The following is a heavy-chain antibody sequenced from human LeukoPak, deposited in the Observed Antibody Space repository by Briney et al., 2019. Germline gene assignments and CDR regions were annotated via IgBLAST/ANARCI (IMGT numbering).Heavy chain of an antibody. V-gene: IGHV3-53*01. D-gene: IGHD1/OR15-1a*01. CDR1: GFTVSSNY. CDR2: IYSGGST. CDR3: ARNIWNTFDI. Sequence: GGSLRLSCAAYGFTVSSNYMSWVRQAPGKGLEWVSVIYSGGSTYYADSVKGRFTISRDNSKNTVYLQMNSLRAEDTAVYYCARNIWNTFDIWGQGPMVTVSS. J-gene: IGHJ3*02.